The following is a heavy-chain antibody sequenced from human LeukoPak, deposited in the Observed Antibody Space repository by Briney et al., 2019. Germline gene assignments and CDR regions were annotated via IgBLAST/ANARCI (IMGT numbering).Heavy chain of an antibody. CDR3: ARGRENCFDP. Sequence: ASVKVSCKASGYTFTGYGISWVRQAPGQGLEWMGWISPYNGNTDYAQKLQGRVTMTTDTSTTTVYMELRSLTSDDTGVYYCARGRENCFDPWGQGTLVTVSS. CDR1: GYTFTGYG. CDR2: ISPYNGNT. V-gene: IGHV1-18*01. J-gene: IGHJ5*02.